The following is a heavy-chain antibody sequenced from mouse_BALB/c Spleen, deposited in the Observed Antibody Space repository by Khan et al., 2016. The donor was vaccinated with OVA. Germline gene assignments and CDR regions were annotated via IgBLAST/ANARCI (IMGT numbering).Heavy chain of an antibody. V-gene: IGHV5-17*02. J-gene: IGHJ1*01. CDR3: ARSGGNFHWYFDV. CDR1: GFTFSSFG. Sequence: DVQLVESGGGLVQPGGSRKLSCAASGFTFSSFGMHWVRQAPKKGLEWVAYVSSGSSTIYYVDTVKGRFTISRDNPTNTLFLQMTSLRSEDTAMYYCARSGGNFHWYFDVWGAGTSVTVSS. CDR2: VSSGSSTI. D-gene: IGHD2-1*01.